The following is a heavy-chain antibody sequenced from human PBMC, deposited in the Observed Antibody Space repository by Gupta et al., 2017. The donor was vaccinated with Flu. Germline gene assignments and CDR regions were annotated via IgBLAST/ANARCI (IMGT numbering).Heavy chain of an antibody. Sequence: LSCAASGFSVSDYYIDWVRQAPGKGLEWVGRTRDKTKSFSTDYAASVRGRFSISRDNSKNMVYLQMDSLQIDDAAVYYCARTLVYNDMHVWVQGTTVTVSS. D-gene: IGHD3-10*01. CDR2: TRDKTKSFST. J-gene: IGHJ6*02. CDR1: GFSVSDYY. CDR3: ARTLVYNDMHV. V-gene: IGHV3-72*01.